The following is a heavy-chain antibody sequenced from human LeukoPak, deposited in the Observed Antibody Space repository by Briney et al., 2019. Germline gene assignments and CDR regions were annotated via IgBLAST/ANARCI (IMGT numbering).Heavy chain of an antibody. CDR3: ATRDPVDYYNWFDP. J-gene: IGHJ5*02. CDR1: GFTFGNYA. CDR2: ISGRGGDT. Sequence: GGSLRLSCVGSGFTFGNYAMNWVRQAPGKGLEWVAAISGRGGDTFYADSVKGRFTFSRDNSKNTMFLQMNSLRAEDTAVYYCATRDPVDYYNWFDPWGQGILVTVSS. D-gene: IGHD3/OR15-3a*01. V-gene: IGHV3-23*01.